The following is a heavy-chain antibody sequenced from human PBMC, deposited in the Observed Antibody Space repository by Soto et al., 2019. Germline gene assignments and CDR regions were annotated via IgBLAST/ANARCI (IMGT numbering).Heavy chain of an antibody. V-gene: IGHV4-34*01. CDR3: ARDHQDIVVVVLPGWFDP. CDR2: INHSGST. J-gene: IGHJ5*02. D-gene: IGHD2-15*01. Sequence: PSETLSLTCAVYGGSFSGYYWSWIRQPPGKGLEWIGEINHSGSTNYNPSLKSRVTISVDTSKNQFSLKLSSVTAADTAVYYCARDHQDIVVVVLPGWFDPWGQGTLVTVSS. CDR1: GGSFSGYY.